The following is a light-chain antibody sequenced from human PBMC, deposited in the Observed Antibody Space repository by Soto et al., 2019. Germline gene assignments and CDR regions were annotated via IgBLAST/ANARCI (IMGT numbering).Light chain of an antibody. J-gene: IGKJ4*01. CDR2: GAS. Sequence: EIVMTQSPATLSVSPGERATLSCRASESVSSNLAWYQQKRGQAPRLLIYGASTRATGIPARLSGSGSGTEFTLIISSLESEDSAVYYCQQYNKWPLTFGGGTKVEIK. V-gene: IGKV3-15*01. CDR3: QQYNKWPLT. CDR1: ESVSSN.